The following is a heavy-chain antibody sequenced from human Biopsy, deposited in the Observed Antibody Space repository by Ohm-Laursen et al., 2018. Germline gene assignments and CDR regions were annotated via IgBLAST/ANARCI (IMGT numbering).Heavy chain of an antibody. Sequence: SLRLSCTASGFSVSSYDMNWVRQAPGKGLEWISYISETSSHIYDADSVRGRFTISRDNGEYSLFLQMNSLRAEDTAVYYCARDVEGFYSYAMDVWGQGTTVTVSS. V-gene: IGHV3-21*04. J-gene: IGHJ6*02. CDR3: ARDVEGFYSYAMDV. CDR1: GFSVSSYD. D-gene: IGHD5-24*01. CDR2: ISETSSHI.